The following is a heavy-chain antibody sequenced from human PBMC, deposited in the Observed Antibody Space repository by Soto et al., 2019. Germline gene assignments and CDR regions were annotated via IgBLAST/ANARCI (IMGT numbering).Heavy chain of an antibody. J-gene: IGHJ4*02. CDR3: RRDWDYPVL. CDR1: GFTFANAW. CDR2: VRSKADGGTT. D-gene: IGHD1-7*01. V-gene: IGHV3-15*01. Sequence: GGSLRLSCAASGFTFANAWMSWVRQAPGKGLEWVGRVRSKADGGTTDYAAPVKGRFTISRDDSENTLYLQMNSLKIGDTAVYYCRRDWDYPVLWGQGTLVTVSS.